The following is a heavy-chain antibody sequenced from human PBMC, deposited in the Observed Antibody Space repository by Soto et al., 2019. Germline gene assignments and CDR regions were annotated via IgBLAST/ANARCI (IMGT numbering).Heavy chain of an antibody. J-gene: IGHJ5*02. Sequence: QVQLQQWGAGLLKPSETLSLTCAVYGGSFSGYYWSWIRQPPGKGLEWIGEINHSGSTNYNPSLKSRVTISVDTSKNHFSLKLSSVTAADTAVYYCARPDDSSGYPPPWGQGTLVTVSS. V-gene: IGHV4-34*01. CDR1: GGSFSGYY. CDR3: ARPDDSSGYPPP. CDR2: INHSGST. D-gene: IGHD3-22*01.